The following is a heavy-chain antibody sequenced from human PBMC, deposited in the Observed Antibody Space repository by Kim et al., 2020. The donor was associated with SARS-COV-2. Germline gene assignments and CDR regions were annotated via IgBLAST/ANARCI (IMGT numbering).Heavy chain of an antibody. CDR1: GFSFSYYG. V-gene: IGHV3-23*01. CDR3: ASPGGGYGDFSFDY. CDR2: ISGSGDTT. J-gene: IGHJ4*02. Sequence: GGSLRLSCAASGFSFSYYGMSWVRQAPGKGLEWVSSISGSGDTTYYADSVKGRFTISRDNSKNTLYLQMNSLRPEDTAVYYCASPGGGYGDFSFDYWGQGTLVTVSS. D-gene: IGHD4-17*01.